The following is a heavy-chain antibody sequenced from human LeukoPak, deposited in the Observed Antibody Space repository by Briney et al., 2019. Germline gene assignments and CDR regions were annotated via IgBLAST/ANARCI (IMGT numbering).Heavy chain of an antibody. CDR3: ARRVKVNYVGWFGEDNYYYYMDV. Sequence: GSLRLSCAASGFTFSDYYMSWIRQPPGKGLEWIGEINHSGSTNYNPSLKSRVTISVDTSKNQFSLKLSSVTAADTAVYYCARRVKVNYVGWFGEDNYYYYMDVWGKGTTVTVSS. J-gene: IGHJ6*03. CDR1: GFTFSDYY. D-gene: IGHD3-10*01. CDR2: INHSGST. V-gene: IGHV4-34*01.